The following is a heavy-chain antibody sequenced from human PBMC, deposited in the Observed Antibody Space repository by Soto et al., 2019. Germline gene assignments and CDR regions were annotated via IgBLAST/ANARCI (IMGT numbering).Heavy chain of an antibody. V-gene: IGHV4-39*01. CDR2: IYYSGST. D-gene: IGHD3-22*01. CDR1: GGSISSSSYY. J-gene: IGHJ4*02. Sequence: LEPLCLTCTVSGGSISSSSYYWGWIRQPPGKGLEWIGSIYYSGSTYYNPSLKSRVTISVDTSKNQFSLKLSSVTAADTAVYYCARLPYYYDSSGYYANVRFDYWGQGTLVTVSS. CDR3: ARLPYYYDSSGYYANVRFDY.